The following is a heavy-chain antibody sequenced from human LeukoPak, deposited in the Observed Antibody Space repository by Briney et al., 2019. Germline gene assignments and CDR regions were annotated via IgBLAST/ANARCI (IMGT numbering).Heavy chain of an antibody. Sequence: GGSLRLSCAASGFTFSSYWMSWVRQAPGKGLEWVANIKQDGSEKYYVDSVKGRFTISRDNAKNSLYLQMNSLRAEDTAVYYRASPSSSGWYYYFDYWGQGTLVTVSS. CDR2: IKQDGSEK. J-gene: IGHJ4*02. CDR1: GFTFSSYW. V-gene: IGHV3-7*01. CDR3: ASPSSSGWYYYFDY. D-gene: IGHD6-19*01.